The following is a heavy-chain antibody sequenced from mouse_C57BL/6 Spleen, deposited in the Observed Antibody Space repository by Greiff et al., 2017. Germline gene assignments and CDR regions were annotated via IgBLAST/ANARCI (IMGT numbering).Heavy chain of an antibody. V-gene: IGHV1-69*01. CDR2: IDPSDSYT. CDR1: GYTFTSYW. J-gene: IGHJ3*01. D-gene: IGHD1-1*01. Sequence: QVQLQQSGAELVMPGASVKLSCKASGYTFTSYWMHWVKQRPGQGLEWIGEIDPSDSYTNYNQKFKGKSTLTVDKSSSTAYMQLSSLTSEDSAVYYCARREYYGIAWFAYWGQGTLVTVSA. CDR3: ARREYYGIAWFAY.